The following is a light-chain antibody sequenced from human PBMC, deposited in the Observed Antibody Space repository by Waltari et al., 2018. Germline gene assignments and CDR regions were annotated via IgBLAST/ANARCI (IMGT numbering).Light chain of an antibody. J-gene: IGKJ1*01. CDR3: QQYYSTPPT. CDR1: QNILYSSNNKYY. Sequence: DIVMTQSPDSLAVSLGERATINCKSSQNILYSSNNKYYLAWYQQKSGQPPKLLIYWASTRASGVPDRFSGSGSGTDFTFTISSLQAEDVAVYYCQQYYSTPPTFGQGTKVEIK. V-gene: IGKV4-1*01. CDR2: WAS.